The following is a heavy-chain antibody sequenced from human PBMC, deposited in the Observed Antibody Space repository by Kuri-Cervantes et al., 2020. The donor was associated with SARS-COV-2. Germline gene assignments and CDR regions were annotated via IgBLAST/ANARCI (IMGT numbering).Heavy chain of an antibody. V-gene: IGHV3-30*02. Sequence: GESLKISCAASGFTFSYYGMHWVRQAPGKGLEWVGFVRRDGSNYHYADSVRGRFTISRDNSKNTLYLQMNSLRAEDTAVYYCAKDMVAGTRGYYYYGMDVWGQGTTVTVSS. CDR1: GFTFSYYG. J-gene: IGHJ6*02. CDR2: VRRDGSNY. CDR3: AKDMVAGTRGYYYYGMDV. D-gene: IGHD6-19*01.